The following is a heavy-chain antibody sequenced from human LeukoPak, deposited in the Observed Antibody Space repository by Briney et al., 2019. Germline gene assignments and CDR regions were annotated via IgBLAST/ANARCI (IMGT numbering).Heavy chain of an antibody. CDR2: IIPILGIA. D-gene: IGHD1-1*01. J-gene: IGHJ6*02. CDR3: ARDGTGTGYYYYGMDV. Sequence: GASVKVSCKASGGTFSSYAISWVRQAPGQGLEWMGRIIPILGIANYAQKFQGRVTITADKSTSTAYMELSSLRSEDTAVYYCARDGTGTGYYYYGMDVWGQGTTVTVSS. V-gene: IGHV1-69*04. CDR1: GGTFSSYA.